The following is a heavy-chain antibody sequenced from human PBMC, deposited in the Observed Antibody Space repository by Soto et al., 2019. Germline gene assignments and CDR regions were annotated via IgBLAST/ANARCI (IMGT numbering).Heavy chain of an antibody. D-gene: IGHD2-15*01. V-gene: IGHV3-30-3*01. J-gene: IGHJ4*02. Sequence: PGGSLRLSCAASGFTFSSYAMHWVRQAPGKGLEWVAVISYDGSNKYYADSVKGRFTISRDNSKNTLYLQMNSLRAEDTAVYYCARVFCSGGSCYRKNKPFDYWGQGTPVTVSS. CDR1: GFTFSSYA. CDR3: ARVFCSGGSCYRKNKPFDY. CDR2: ISYDGSNK.